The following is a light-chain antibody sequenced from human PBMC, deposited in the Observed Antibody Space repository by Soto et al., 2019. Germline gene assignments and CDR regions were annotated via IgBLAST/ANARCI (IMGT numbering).Light chain of an antibody. CDR2: AAS. CDR1: QDIRTE. J-gene: IGKJ1*01. V-gene: IGKV1-6*01. Sequence: ALQMTQSPSSLSASVGDRVTITCRASQDIRTELGWYQQKPGKAPKLLIYAASTLQGGVPSRFSGSGSGTDFTLTISILQPEDFATYYCLQDYNYPRTFGQGTKVEIK. CDR3: LQDYNYPRT.